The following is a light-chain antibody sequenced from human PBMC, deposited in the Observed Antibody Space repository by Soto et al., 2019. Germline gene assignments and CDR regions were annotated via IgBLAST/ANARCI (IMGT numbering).Light chain of an antibody. CDR3: RSYTSSSTRV. CDR2: EVS. CDR1: SSDVGGYNY. Sequence: QSALTQPASVSGSPGQSITISCTGTSSDVGGYNYVSWYQQHPGKAPKLMIYEVSNRPSGVSNRFSGSKSGNTASLTLSGLHAEDEADYYCRSYTSSSTRVFGGGTKLTVL. V-gene: IGLV2-14*01. J-gene: IGLJ3*02.